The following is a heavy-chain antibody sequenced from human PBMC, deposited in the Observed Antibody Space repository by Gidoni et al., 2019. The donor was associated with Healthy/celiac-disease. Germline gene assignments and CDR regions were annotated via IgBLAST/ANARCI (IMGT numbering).Heavy chain of an antibody. CDR3: AKEGAAARLIPDYFDY. D-gene: IGHD6-13*01. V-gene: IGHV3-43*01. CDR2: ISWDGGST. CDR1: GFTFADYT. J-gene: IGHJ4*02. Sequence: EVQLVESGGVVVQPGGSLRLSCAASGFTFADYTMHWVRQAPGKGLEWVSLISWDGGSTYYADSVKGRFTISRDNSKNSLYLQMNSLRTEDTALYYCAKEGAAARLIPDYFDYWGQGTLVTVSS.